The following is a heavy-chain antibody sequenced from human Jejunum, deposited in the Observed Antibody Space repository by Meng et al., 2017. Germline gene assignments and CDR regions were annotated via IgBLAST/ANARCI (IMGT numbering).Heavy chain of an antibody. V-gene: IGHV4-31*03. CDR1: GGSISSGGYY. CDR2: FHHSGGT. CDR3: AGGIVNGWFDP. J-gene: IGHJ5*02. Sequence: HVQLQESGPGLVKPSGTLSLTCTVSGGSISSGGYYWSWIRQHPGKGLEWIGYFHHSGGTYYNPSLKSRVSISVDTSKNQFSLKMISVTAADTAVYYCAGGIVNGWFDPWGQGTLVTVSS. D-gene: IGHD2/OR15-2a*01.